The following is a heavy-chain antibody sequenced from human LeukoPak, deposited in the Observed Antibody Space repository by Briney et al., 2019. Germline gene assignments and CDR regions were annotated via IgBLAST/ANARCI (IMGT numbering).Heavy chain of an antibody. J-gene: IGHJ4*02. D-gene: IGHD6-13*01. CDR1: GFTFSSYG. CDR3: AKGWIIAADNYYFDY. V-gene: IGHV3-30*18. CDR2: ISYDGSNK. Sequence: GGFLRLSCAASGFTFSSYGMHWGRQAPGKGLEWVAVISYDGSNKYYADSVKGRFTISRDNSKNTLYLQMNSLRAEDTAVYYCAKGWIIAADNYYFDYWGEGMLGAVSS.